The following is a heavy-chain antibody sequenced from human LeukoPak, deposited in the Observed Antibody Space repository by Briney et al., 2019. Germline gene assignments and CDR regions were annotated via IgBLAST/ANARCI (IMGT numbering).Heavy chain of an antibody. V-gene: IGHV3-7*01. CDR1: GFTFSSYW. D-gene: IGHD1-26*01. CDR3: ARDLHVDGEWELPFDY. CDR2: IKQDGSEK. J-gene: IGHJ4*02. Sequence: PGGSLRLSCAASGFTFSSYWMSWVRQAPGKGLEWVANIKQDGSEKYYVDSVKGRFTISRDNAKNSLYLQMNSLRAGDTAVYYCARDLHVDGEWELPFDYWGQGTLVTVSS.